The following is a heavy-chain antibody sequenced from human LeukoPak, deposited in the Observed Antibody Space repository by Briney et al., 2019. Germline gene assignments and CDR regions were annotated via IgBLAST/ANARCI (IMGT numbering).Heavy chain of an antibody. D-gene: IGHD4-23*01. J-gene: IGHJ4*02. CDR2: ISSSSYI. CDR1: GFTXSXXS. Sequence: GSXRXSCAXXGFTXSXXSMNWVRQAPWXGLEWVSSISSSSYIYYADSVKGRFTISRDNAKNSLYLQMNSLRAEDTAVYYCARDLGNDYGGIFRDYWGQGTLVTVSS. CDR3: ARDLGNDYGGIFRDY. V-gene: IGHV3-21*01.